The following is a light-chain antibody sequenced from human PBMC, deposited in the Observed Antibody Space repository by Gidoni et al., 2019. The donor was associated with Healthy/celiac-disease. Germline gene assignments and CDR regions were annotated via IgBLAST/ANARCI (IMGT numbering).Light chain of an antibody. CDR3: QQYGSSPRT. CDR2: GAS. V-gene: IGKV3-20*01. CDR1: QSVRSSY. Sequence: NVLTQSPGTLSLSPGERATLSCRASQSVRSSYLAWYQQKPGQAPRLLIYGASSRATGIPDRFSGSGSGTDFTLTISRLEPEDFAVYYCQQYGSSPRTFGQGTKVEIK. J-gene: IGKJ1*01.